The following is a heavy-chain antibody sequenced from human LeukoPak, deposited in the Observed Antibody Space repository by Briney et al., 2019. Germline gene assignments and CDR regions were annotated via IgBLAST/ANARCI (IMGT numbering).Heavy chain of an antibody. Sequence: PGGSLQISCQGTGYIFTSYWIGWVRQLPGKGVEGMGIIYPGDSDTRYTPSFQGQVTISADKSISTAYLQWSSLKASDTAMYYCARCPGIRGSNWFDPWGQGTLVTVSS. CDR3: ARCPGIRGSNWFDP. CDR1: GYIFTSYW. J-gene: IGHJ5*02. CDR2: IYPGDSDT. V-gene: IGHV5-51*01. D-gene: IGHD3-10*01.